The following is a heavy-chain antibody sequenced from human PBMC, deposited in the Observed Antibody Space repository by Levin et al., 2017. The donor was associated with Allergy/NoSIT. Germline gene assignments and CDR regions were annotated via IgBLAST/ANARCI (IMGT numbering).Heavy chain of an antibody. CDR1: GFTFSSYA. CDR2: ISGSGGST. J-gene: IGHJ4*02. CDR3: AREARGSYGEY. V-gene: IGHV3-23*01. D-gene: IGHD1-26*01. Sequence: ETLSLTCAASGFTFSSYAMSWVRQAPGKGLEWVSAISGSGGSTYSADSVKGRFTISRDNSKNTLYLQLTSLRDEETAVYYCAREARGSYGEYWGQGTLVTVSA.